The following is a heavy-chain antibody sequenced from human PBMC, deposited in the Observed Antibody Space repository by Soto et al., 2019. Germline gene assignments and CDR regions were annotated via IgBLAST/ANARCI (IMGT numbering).Heavy chain of an antibody. CDR1: GFTFSSYA. CDR2: ISGSGGST. D-gene: IGHD2-21*02. V-gene: IGHV3-23*01. J-gene: IGHJ4*02. Sequence: GGSLRLSCAASGFTFSSYAMSWVRQAPGKGLEWVSAISGSGGSTYYADSVKGRFTISRDNSKNTLYLQMNSLRAEDTAVYYCAKRSLFGSVMVTIFDYWGQGTLVTVSS. CDR3: AKRSLFGSVMVTIFDY.